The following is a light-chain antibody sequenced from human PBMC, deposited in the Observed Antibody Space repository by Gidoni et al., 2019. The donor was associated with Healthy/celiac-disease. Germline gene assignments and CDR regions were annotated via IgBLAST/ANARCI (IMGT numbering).Light chain of an antibody. CDR1: SSNIGAGYA. J-gene: IGLJ3*02. CDR2: GNS. CDR3: QSYDSSLSGSV. Sequence: QSVLPQPPSVSGAPGQRVTISCTGSSSNIGAGYAVHWYQQLPGTAPKLLIYGNSKRPSGVPDRFSGSKSGTSASLAITGLQAEDEADYYCQSYDSSLSGSVFGGGTKLTVL. V-gene: IGLV1-40*01.